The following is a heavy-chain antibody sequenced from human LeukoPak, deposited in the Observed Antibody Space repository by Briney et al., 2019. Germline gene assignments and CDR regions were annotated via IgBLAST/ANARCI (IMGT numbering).Heavy chain of an antibody. J-gene: IGHJ5*01. Sequence: GGSLRLSCAASGFVFSASYMSWVRKAPGKGLEWAATIKPDGSEKYHVDSVSGRFTISRDNTNDSLFLQMNSLRVDDTAVYYCVRGGTYWTVSWGQGTLVNVS. CDR3: VRGGTYWTVS. V-gene: IGHV3-7*01. CDR1: GFVFSASY. CDR2: IKPDGSEK.